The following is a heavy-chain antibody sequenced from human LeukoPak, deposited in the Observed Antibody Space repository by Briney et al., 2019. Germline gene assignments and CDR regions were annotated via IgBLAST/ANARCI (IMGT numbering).Heavy chain of an antibody. D-gene: IGHD6-19*01. CDR2: ISSSSSYI. CDR1: GFTFSSYS. Sequence: GGSLRLSCAASGFTFSSYSMNWVRQAPGKGLEWVSSISSSSSYIYYADSVKGRFTISRDNAKNSLYLQMNSLRAEDTAVYYCARASSGWYGNFDYWGQGALVTVSS. V-gene: IGHV3-21*01. J-gene: IGHJ4*02. CDR3: ARASSGWYGNFDY.